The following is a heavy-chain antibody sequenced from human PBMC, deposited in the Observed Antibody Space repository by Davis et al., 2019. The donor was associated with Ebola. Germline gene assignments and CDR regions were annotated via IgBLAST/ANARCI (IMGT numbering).Heavy chain of an antibody. CDR2: ISAYNGNT. CDR3: ARVHQVAHYDSSGYYLTAEYFQH. V-gene: IGHV1-18*01. Sequence: AASVKVSCKASGYTFTSYGISWVRQAPGQGLEWMGWISAYNGNTNYAQKFQGRVTMTRNTSISTAYMELSSLRSEDTAVYYCARVHQVAHYDSSGYYLTAEYFQHWGQGTLVTVSS. D-gene: IGHD3-22*01. CDR1: GYTFTSYG. J-gene: IGHJ1*01.